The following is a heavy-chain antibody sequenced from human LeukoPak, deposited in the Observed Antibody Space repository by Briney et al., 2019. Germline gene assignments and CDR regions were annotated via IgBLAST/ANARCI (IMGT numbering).Heavy chain of an antibody. CDR2: INSDGSST. CDR3: ARGGSYSLYYYYMDG. J-gene: IGHJ6*03. D-gene: IGHD1-26*01. CDR1: GFTFSSYW. Sequence: SGGSLRLSCAASGFTFSSYWMHWVRQAPGKGLVWVSRINSDGSSTSYADSVKGRFAISRDNSKNTLYLQMNSLRAEDTAVYYCARGGSYSLYYYYMDGWGKGTTVTVSS. V-gene: IGHV3-74*01.